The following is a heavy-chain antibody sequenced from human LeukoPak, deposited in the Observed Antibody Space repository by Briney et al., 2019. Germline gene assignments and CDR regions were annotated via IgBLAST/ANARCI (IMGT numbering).Heavy chain of an antibody. CDR1: GFTFSSYW. D-gene: IGHD4-11*01. Sequence: GSLRLSCAASGFTFSSYWMSWVRQAPGKGLEWIGEINQSGSTNYNPSLKSRVTISVDTSKNQFSLKLSSVTAADTAVYYCARGVRYSKRMVRFDPWGQGTLVTVSS. J-gene: IGHJ5*02. CDR3: ARGVRYSKRMVRFDP. CDR2: INQSGST. V-gene: IGHV4-34*01.